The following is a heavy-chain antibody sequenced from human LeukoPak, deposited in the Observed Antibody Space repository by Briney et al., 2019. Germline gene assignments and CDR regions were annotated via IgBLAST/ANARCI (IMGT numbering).Heavy chain of an antibody. D-gene: IGHD2-21*02. J-gene: IGHJ4*02. CDR1: GGSISSSSFY. V-gene: IGHV3-74*01. CDR3: ARAIVVVTAILN. Sequence: PSETLSLTCTVSGGSISSSSFYWGWVRQAPGKGLVWVSRINSDGSSTSYADSVKGRFTISRDNAKNTLYLQMNSLRAEDTAVYYCARAIVVVTAILNWGQGTLVTVSS. CDR2: INSDGSST.